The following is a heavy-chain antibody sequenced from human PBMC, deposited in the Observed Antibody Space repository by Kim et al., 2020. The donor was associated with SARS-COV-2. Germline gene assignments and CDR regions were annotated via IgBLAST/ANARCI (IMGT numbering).Heavy chain of an antibody. CDR1: GFTFSSFG. D-gene: IGHD2-2*01. Sequence: GGSLRLSCAASGFTFSSFGMHWVRQAPGKGLEWVAVISYDGSNKYYADSVKGRFTISRDNSKNTLYLQMNSLRAEDTAVYYCAKDLRGYCSSTSCREYFLHWGQGTLVTVSS. J-gene: IGHJ1*01. V-gene: IGHV3-30*18. CDR2: ISYDGSNK. CDR3: AKDLRGYCSSTSCREYFLH.